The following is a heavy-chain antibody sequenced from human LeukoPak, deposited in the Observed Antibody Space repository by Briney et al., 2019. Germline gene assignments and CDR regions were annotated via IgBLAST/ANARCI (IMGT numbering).Heavy chain of an antibody. CDR1: GGSISSNY. Sequence: PSETLSLTCTVSGGSISSNYWSWIRQPPGKGLGWNGYIYYSGSTYYNPSLRTRVTISVDTSKNQFSLKLGSVTAADTAVYYCAREVAGTPWIDYWGQGTLVTVSS. J-gene: IGHJ4*02. CDR3: AREVAGTPWIDY. D-gene: IGHD6-19*01. V-gene: IGHV4-4*08. CDR2: IYYSGST.